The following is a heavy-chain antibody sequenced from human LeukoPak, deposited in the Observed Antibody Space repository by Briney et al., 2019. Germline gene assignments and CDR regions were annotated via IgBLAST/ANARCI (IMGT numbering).Heavy chain of an antibody. CDR1: GFSLSTSGVG. Sequence: SGPTLVKPTQTLTLTCTFSGFSLSTSGVGVGWIRQPPGKALEWLALIYWDDDKRYSPSLKSRLTITKDNSKNQVVLTMTNMDPVDTATYYCAHRRSYFYGSGNWFDPWGQGTLVTVSS. CDR3: AHRRSYFYGSGNWFDP. V-gene: IGHV2-5*02. J-gene: IGHJ5*02. CDR2: IYWDDDK. D-gene: IGHD3-10*01.